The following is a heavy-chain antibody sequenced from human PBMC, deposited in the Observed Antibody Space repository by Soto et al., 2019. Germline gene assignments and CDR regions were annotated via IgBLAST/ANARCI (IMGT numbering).Heavy chain of an antibody. Sequence: SETLSLTCTVSGGSISSYYWSWIRQPAGKXXXWIGXXXTXXXXNYNPSLKSRVTMSVDTSKNQFSLKLSSVTAADTAVYYCRTQWLDWGQGTLVTVSS. CDR1: GGSISSYY. J-gene: IGHJ4*02. V-gene: IGHV4-4*07. D-gene: IGHD6-19*01. CDR3: RTQWLD. CDR2: XXTXXXX.